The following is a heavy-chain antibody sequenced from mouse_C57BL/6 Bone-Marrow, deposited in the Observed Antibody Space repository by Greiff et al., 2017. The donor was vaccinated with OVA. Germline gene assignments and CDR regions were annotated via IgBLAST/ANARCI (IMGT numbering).Heavy chain of an antibody. Sequence: VQLQQSGAELARPGASVKMSCKASGYTFTSYTMHWVKQRPGQGLEWIGYINPSSGYTKYNQKFKDKATLTADKSSNTAYLQLSSLTSEDTAVYYCATWGGYCVPYYYAMDYWGQGTSVTVSS. CDR3: ATWGGYCVPYYYAMDY. CDR2: INPSSGYT. V-gene: IGHV1-4*01. J-gene: IGHJ4*01. CDR1: GYTFTSYT. D-gene: IGHD2-3*01.